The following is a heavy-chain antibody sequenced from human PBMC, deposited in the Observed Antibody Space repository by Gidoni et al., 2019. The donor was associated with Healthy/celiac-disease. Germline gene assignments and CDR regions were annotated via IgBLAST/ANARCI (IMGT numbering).Heavy chain of an antibody. CDR2: IYYSGST. D-gene: IGHD3-22*01. V-gene: IGHV4-30-4*01. CDR3: ARLSGKRDYYDSSGYTYWYFDL. CDR1: GGSISSGDYY. J-gene: IGHJ2*01. Sequence: QVQLQESGPGLVKPSQTLSLTCTVSGGSISSGDYYWSWIRQPPGKGLEWIGYIYYSGSTYYNPSLKSRVTISVDTSKNQFTLKLSSVTAADTAVYYCARLSGKRDYYDSSGYTYWYFDLWGRGTLVTVSS.